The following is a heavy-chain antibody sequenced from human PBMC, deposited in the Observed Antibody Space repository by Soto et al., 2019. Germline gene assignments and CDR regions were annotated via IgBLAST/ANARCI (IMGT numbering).Heavy chain of an antibody. CDR3: AKAQYKLIRRCYGLDV. D-gene: IGHD2-2*01. V-gene: IGHV3-30*18. CDR2: ISYDGTNK. CDR1: GFTFSNYV. Sequence: GGSLRLSCAASGFTFSNYVMHWVRQAPGKGLEWVAVISYDGTNKYYADSVRGRFTISRDNSKNTLFLQMNSLRSEDTAVYYCAKAQYKLIRRCYGLDVWGPGTKVTVTS. J-gene: IGHJ6*02.